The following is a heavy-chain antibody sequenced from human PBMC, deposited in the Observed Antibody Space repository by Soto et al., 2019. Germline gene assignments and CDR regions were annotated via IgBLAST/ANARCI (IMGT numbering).Heavy chain of an antibody. CDR3: ARPRSGSYYYGMDV. J-gene: IGHJ6*02. CDR2: MNPNSGNT. CDR1: GYTFTSYD. V-gene: IGHV1-8*01. D-gene: IGHD3-3*01. Sequence: QVQLVQSGAEVKKPGASVKVSCKASGYTFTSYDINWVRQATGQGLEWMGWMNPNSGNTGYAQKFQGRVTMTRNTSIITAYMGLSSLRSEDTAVYYCARPRSGSYYYGMDVRGQGTAVTVSS.